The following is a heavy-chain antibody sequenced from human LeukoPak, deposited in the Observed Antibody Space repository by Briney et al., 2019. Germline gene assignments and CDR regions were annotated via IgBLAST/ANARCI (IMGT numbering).Heavy chain of an antibody. V-gene: IGHV3-21*01. D-gene: IGHD2-15*01. CDR1: GFTFSSYS. CDR3: SATGR. J-gene: IGHJ4*02. Sequence: GGSLRLSCAASGFTFSSYSMNWVRQAPGKGLEWVSSISSSSSYIYYADSVRGRFTISRDNAKNSLYLLMTSLRVDDTAVYYCSATGRWGQGTLVAVSS. CDR2: ISSSSSYI.